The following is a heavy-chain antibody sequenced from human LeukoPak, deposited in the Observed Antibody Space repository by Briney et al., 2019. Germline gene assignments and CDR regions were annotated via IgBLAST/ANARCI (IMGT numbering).Heavy chain of an antibody. J-gene: IGHJ6*02. D-gene: IGHD6-13*01. CDR1: GFTVSSNE. CDR3: AKDLGGYNSSWYSDYYFYGMDV. V-gene: IGHV3-7*01. Sequence: GGSLRLSCAASGFTVSSNEMSWVRQAPGKGLEWVANIKQDGSEKYYVDSVKGRFTISRDNSKNTLFLQMNSLRVEDTALYYCAKDLGGYNSSWYSDYYFYGMDVWGQGTTVTVSS. CDR2: IKQDGSEK.